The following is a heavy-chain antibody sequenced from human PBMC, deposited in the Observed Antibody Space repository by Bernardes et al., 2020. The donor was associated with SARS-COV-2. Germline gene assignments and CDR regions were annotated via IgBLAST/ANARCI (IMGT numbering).Heavy chain of an antibody. CDR3: AILTYCSGGSCYFAVATS. D-gene: IGHD2-15*01. Sequence: ASVKVSCKASGYTFTGYYMHWVRQAPGQGLEWMGWINPNSGGTNYAQKFQGRVTMTRDTSISTAYMELSRLRSDDTAVYYCAILTYCSGGSCYFAVATSWGQGTLVTVSS. CDR2: INPNSGGT. J-gene: IGHJ4*02. V-gene: IGHV1-2*02. CDR1: GYTFTGYY.